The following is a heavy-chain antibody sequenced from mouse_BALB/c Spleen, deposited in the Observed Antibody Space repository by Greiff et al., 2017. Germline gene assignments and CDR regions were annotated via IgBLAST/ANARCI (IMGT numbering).Heavy chain of an antibody. D-gene: IGHD1-1*01. J-gene: IGHJ2*01. CDR1: GYTFTSYW. Sequence: VKVVESGAELARPGASVKLSCKASGYTFTSYWMQWVKQRPGQGLEWIGAIYPGDGDTRYTQKFKGKATLTADKSSSTAYMQLSSLASEDSAVYYCARDGELRYFDYWGQGTTLTVSS. V-gene: IGHV1-87*01. CDR3: ARDGELRYFDY. CDR2: IYPGDGDT.